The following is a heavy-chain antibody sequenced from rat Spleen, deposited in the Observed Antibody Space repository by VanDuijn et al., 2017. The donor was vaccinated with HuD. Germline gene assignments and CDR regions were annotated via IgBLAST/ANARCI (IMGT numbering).Heavy chain of an antibody. CDR2: ISTSGGST. J-gene: IGHJ2*01. Sequence: EVQLVESGGGLVQPGRSLKLSCAASGFTFSSFPMAWVRQAPTKGLEWVATISTSGGSTYYRDSVKGRFTVSRDNAKSTLYLQMNSLRSEDTATYYCARYTATISFDYWGRGVMVTVSS. D-gene: IGHD1-10*01. CDR3: ARYTATISFDY. V-gene: IGHV5-46*01. CDR1: GFTFSSFP.